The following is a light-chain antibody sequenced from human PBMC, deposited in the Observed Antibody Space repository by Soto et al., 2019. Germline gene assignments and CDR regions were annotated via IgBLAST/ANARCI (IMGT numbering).Light chain of an antibody. V-gene: IGKV3-20*01. J-gene: IGKJ1*01. Sequence: EIVLTQSPGTLSLSPGERATLSCRASQSVSSSYLAWYQQKPGQAPRLLIYGASSRATGIPDRFSGSGSGTDFTLTISRLEPEDFVVYYCQQYGSSLLSGTFGQGTKVEIK. CDR2: GAS. CDR3: QQYGSSLLSGT. CDR1: QSVSSSY.